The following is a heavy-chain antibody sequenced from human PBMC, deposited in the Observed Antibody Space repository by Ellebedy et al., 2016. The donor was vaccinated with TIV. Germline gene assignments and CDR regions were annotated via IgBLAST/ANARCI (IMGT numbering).Heavy chain of an antibody. J-gene: IGHJ4*02. V-gene: IGHV1-46*01. CDR2: INPNGGAT. Sequence: AASVKVSCNTSGYTFTSYFIHWVRQAPGQGLEWMGMINPNGGATDYPQKLRGRVTLTRETSTSTIYMELSSLTSDDTAVYYCETEATWKHDYWGQGTLVTVSS. CDR1: GYTFTSYF. CDR3: ETEATWKHDY. D-gene: IGHD1-1*01.